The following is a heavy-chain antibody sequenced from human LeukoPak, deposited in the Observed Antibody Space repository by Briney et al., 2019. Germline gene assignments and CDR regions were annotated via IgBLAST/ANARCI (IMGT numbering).Heavy chain of an antibody. V-gene: IGHV3-30*02. D-gene: IGHD6-19*01. J-gene: IGHJ4*02. CDR2: IRYDGSNK. Sequence: GGSLRLSCAASGFTFSSYEMNWVRQAPGKGLEWVAFIRYDGSNKYYADSVKGRFTISRDNSKNTLYLQMNSLRAEDTAVYYCANSGIAVAGTGSDYWGQGTLVTVSS. CDR3: ANSGIAVAGTGSDY. CDR1: GFTFSSYE.